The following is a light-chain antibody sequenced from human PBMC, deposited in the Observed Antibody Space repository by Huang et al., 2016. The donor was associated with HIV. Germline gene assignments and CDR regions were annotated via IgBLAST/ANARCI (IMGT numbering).Light chain of an antibody. CDR3: QQRNSWPPIT. CDR2: DAS. V-gene: IGKV3-11*01. J-gene: IGKJ5*01. Sequence: EIVLTQSPATLSLSPGERATLSCRASQSVVNLAWYQYRPGQAPRLLIYDASNRASGIPARFSVSGSGTDFTLTVNILQPEDSAVYYCQQRNSWPPITFGQGTRLEIK. CDR1: QSVVN.